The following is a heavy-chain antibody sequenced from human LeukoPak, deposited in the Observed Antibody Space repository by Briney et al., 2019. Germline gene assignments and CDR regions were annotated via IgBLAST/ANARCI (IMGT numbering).Heavy chain of an antibody. V-gene: IGHV1-18*01. D-gene: IGHD6-19*01. Sequence: RASVKVSCKASGYTFTHHGIAWVRQAPGQGLEWMGWISCFNGDTIYTQKFQGRVTMTTEKSTNTAYMEVRSLRSDDTAMCYCARDPSNTSGRYQYFDVWGRGTLVSVSS. J-gene: IGHJ2*01. CDR3: ARDPSNTSGRYQYFDV. CDR2: ISCFNGDT. CDR1: GYTFTHHG.